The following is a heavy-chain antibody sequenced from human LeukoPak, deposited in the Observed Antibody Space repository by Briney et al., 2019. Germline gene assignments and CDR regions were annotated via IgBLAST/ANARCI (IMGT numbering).Heavy chain of an antibody. D-gene: IGHD2-2*02. CDR2: ITGGGNI. Sequence: PGGSLRLSCAASGFTFTTYAMSWVRQAPGKGLEWVSAITGGGNIFYADSVKGRFTISRDNSKNTLDLQMNSLRAEDTAVYYCAKLGEVGGMSCNTNWGQGTRVTVSS. CDR1: GFTFTTYA. CDR3: AKLGEVGGMSCNTN. J-gene: IGHJ4*02. V-gene: IGHV3-23*01.